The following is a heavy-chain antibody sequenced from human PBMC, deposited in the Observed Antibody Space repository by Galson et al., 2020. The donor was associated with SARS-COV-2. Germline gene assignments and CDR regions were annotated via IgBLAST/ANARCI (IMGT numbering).Heavy chain of an antibody. CDR3: ARGTVIVADNCYIDGRDG. Sequence: SETLSLPCHVYGESFSGYYWRWIRQPPPKGRDWIGEINHIGSTQYNPSLKSRVTISVYTSPNQFSLKRRSMTAADTAVDYCARGTVIVADNCYIDGRDGWGQGTTVTVCS. V-gene: IGHV4-34*01. CDR2: INHIGST. J-gene: IGHJ6*02. D-gene: IGHD2-21*01. CDR1: GESFSGYY.